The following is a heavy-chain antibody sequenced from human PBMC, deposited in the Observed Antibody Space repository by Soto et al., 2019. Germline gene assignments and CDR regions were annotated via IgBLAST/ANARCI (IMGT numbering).Heavy chain of an antibody. CDR2: INHSGST. Sequence: SETLSLTCAVYGGSFSGYYWSWIRQPPGKGLEWIGEINHSGSTNYNPSLKSRVTISVDTSKNQFSLKLSSVTAADTAVYYWARGNRGRIAARPYFDYWGQGTLVTVSSGKPLRASVKVSCKASGYTFTSYSYGMDVWGQGTTVTVSS. J-gene: IGHJ6*02. CDR3: ARGNRGRIAARPYFDYWGQGTLVTVSSGKPLRASVKVSCKASGYTFTSYSYGMDV. CDR1: GGSFSGYY. V-gene: IGHV4-34*01. D-gene: IGHD6-6*01.